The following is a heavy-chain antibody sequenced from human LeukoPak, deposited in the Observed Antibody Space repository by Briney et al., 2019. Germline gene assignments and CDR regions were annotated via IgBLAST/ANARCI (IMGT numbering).Heavy chain of an antibody. Sequence: PGGSLRLSCAASGFTFSNYWMHWVRQAPGKGLVWVSRISSDESITSYADSVKGRFTISRDNAKNTLFLLMNGLRAGDTAVYYCARVSLSSGCLSNWGQGTLVTVSS. CDR3: ARVSLSSGCLSN. V-gene: IGHV3-74*01. CDR2: ISSDESIT. CDR1: GFTFSNYW. J-gene: IGHJ4*02. D-gene: IGHD6-19*01.